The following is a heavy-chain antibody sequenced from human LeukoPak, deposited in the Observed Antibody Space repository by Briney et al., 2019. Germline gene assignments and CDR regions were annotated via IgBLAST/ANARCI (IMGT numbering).Heavy chain of an antibody. CDR1: GFTFSSYA. CDR2: ISYDGSNK. CDR3: ARDRGDPDYYFDQ. V-gene: IGHV3-30-3*01. J-gene: IGHJ4*02. Sequence: GRSLRLSCAASGFTFSSYAMHWVRQAPGKGLEWVAVISYDGSNKYYADSVKGRFTISRDNSKNTLYLQMNSLRAEDTAIYYCARDRGDPDYYFDQWGQGTLVTVSS. D-gene: IGHD7-27*01.